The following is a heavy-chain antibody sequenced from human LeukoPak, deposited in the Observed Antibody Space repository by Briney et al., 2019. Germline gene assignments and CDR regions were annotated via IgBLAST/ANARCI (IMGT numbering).Heavy chain of an antibody. CDR1: GFTFSSYA. J-gene: IGHJ4*02. CDR3: PKDLSYGHVDY. Sequence: GGSLRLSCAASGFTFSSYAMSWGRQAPGEGLEWVSALSGSGGSTYYADSVIGRFTISSDNSKNPLYLQMNNLKAEVPSVYLCPKDLSYGHVDYWGQGTLVAVSS. D-gene: IGHD5-18*01. CDR2: LSGSGGST. V-gene: IGHV3-23*01.